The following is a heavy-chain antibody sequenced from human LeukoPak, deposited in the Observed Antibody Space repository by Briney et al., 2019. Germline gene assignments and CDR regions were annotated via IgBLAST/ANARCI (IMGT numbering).Heavy chain of an antibody. CDR3: ARVSGLAGYYDYYYGMDV. D-gene: IGHD3-9*01. CDR1: GGSFSGYY. CDR2: INHSGST. Sequence: SETLSLTCAVYGGSFSGYYWSWIRQPPGKGLEWIGEINHSGSTNYNPSLKSRVTISVDTSKNQFSLKLSSVTAADTAVYYCARVSGLAGYYDYYYGMDVWGQGTTVTVSS. J-gene: IGHJ6*02. V-gene: IGHV4-34*01.